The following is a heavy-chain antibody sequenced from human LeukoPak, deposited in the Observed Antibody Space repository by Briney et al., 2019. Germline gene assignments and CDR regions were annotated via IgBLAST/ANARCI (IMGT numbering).Heavy chain of an antibody. V-gene: IGHV1-2*02. D-gene: IGHD3-3*01. CDR1: GYTFTSYA. CDR2: INPNSGGT. CDR3: ARGPVSASGYWDYYYYMDV. J-gene: IGHJ6*03. Sequence: GASVKVSCKASGYTFTSYAMNWVRQAPGQGLEWMGWINPNSGGTNYAQKFQGRVTMTRDTSISTAYMELSRLRSDDTAVYYCARGPVSASGYWDYYYYMDVWGKGTTVTVSS.